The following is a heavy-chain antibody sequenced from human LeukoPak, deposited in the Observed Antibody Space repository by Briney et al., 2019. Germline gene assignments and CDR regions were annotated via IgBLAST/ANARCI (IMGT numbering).Heavy chain of an antibody. D-gene: IGHD4-17*01. CDR3: TMRPYYGDPAY. Sequence: PGGSLRLSCAASGFTFNLYGMSWVRQVPGKGLEWVSGISGSDISTYYADSVKGRFTISRDNSKYTLFLQMNSLRADDTAVYYRTMRPYYGDPAYWGQGTLVTVSS. J-gene: IGHJ4*02. V-gene: IGHV3-23*01. CDR2: ISGSDIST. CDR1: GFTFNLYG.